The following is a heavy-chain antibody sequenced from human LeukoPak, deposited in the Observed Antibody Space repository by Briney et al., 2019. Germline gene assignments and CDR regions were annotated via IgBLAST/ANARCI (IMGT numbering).Heavy chain of an antibody. CDR1: GFTFDDYA. V-gene: IGHV3-9*01. CDR3: AKGEGYCSSTSCYEEDYYYYGMDV. CDR2: ISWNRGSI. J-gene: IGHJ6*02. D-gene: IGHD2-2*01. Sequence: GGSLRLSCAASGFTFDDYAMHWVRQAPGKGLEWVSGISWNRGSIGYADSVKGRLTISRDNAKNSLYLQMNSLRPEDTALYYCAKGEGYCSSTSCYEEDYYYYGMDVWGQGTTVTVSS.